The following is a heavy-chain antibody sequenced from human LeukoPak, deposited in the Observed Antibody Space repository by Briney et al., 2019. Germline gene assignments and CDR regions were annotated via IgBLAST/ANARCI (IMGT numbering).Heavy chain of an antibody. CDR1: GYSFTSYT. V-gene: IGHV1-8*01. CDR2: MNPNSANT. CDR3: ARGRPPVAGMGWFDP. J-gene: IGHJ5*02. Sequence: ASVKVSCKASGYSFTSYTINWVRQATGQGLEWMGWMNPNSANTGYAQKFQGRVTITRNTSISTAYMELSSLTSEDTAVYYCARGRPPVAGMGWFDPWGQGTLVTVSS. D-gene: IGHD6-19*01.